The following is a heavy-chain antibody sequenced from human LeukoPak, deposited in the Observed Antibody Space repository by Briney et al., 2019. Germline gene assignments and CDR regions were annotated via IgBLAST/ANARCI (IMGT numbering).Heavy chain of an antibody. CDR2: VNPNRGGT. CDR1: GYTFTGYY. D-gene: IGHD6-13*01. Sequence: ASVKVSCKASGYTFTGYYMHWVRQAPGQGLEWMGWVNPNRGGTNYARKFQGRVTTTRDTSISTAYMELSRLRSDDTAVYYCARASGYSSSWYLRTYGMDVWGQGTTVTVSS. V-gene: IGHV1-2*02. J-gene: IGHJ6*02. CDR3: ARASGYSSSWYLRTYGMDV.